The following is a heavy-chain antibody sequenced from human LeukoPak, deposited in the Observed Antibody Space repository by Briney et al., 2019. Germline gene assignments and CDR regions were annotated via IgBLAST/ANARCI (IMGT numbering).Heavy chain of an antibody. CDR1: GGSISSYY. J-gene: IGHJ4*02. CDR2: IYTSGST. D-gene: IGHD6-13*01. V-gene: IGHV4-4*07. CDR3: ARGLAAAGLDY. Sequence: SETLSLTCTVSGGSISSYYWSWIRQPAGKALEWIGRIYTSGSTNYNPTLKSRVTMSVDTSKNQFSLKRSSVTAAETAVYYCARGLAAAGLDYWGQGTLVTVSS.